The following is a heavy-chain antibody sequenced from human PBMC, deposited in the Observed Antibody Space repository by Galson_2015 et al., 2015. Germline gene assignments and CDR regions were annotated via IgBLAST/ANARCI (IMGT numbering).Heavy chain of an antibody. Sequence: SLRLSCAASGFTFSDYYMSWIRQAPGKGLEWVSYISSSGSTIYYADSVKGRFTISRDNAKNSLYLQMNSLRAEDTAVYYCARGVQLERREDAFDIWGRGTMVTVSS. CDR3: ARGVQLERREDAFDI. V-gene: IGHV3-11*01. D-gene: IGHD1-1*01. J-gene: IGHJ3*02. CDR1: GFTFSDYY. CDR2: ISSSGSTI.